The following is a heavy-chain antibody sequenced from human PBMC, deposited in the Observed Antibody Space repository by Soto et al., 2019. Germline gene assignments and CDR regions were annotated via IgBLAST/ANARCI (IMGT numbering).Heavy chain of an antibody. V-gene: IGHV3-30*01. CDR2: IGADGTHK. J-gene: IGHJ4*02. CDR3: ARDVRVGEPDYFDD. D-gene: IGHD3-3*01. CDR1: GFIIPCCA. Sequence: QVRLVESGGGVVQPGRSLRLSCAASGFIIPCCAIHWIRQSPGKGLEWVAVIGADGTHKYYGDSVQGRFTISTDTSQNMVFLQMDGLTAENTALYSCARDVRVGEPDYFDDWGQGTLVSVSS.